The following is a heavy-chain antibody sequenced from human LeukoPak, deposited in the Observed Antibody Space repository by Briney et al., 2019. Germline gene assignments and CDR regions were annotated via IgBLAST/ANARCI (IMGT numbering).Heavy chain of an antibody. CDR1: GYTFTSYG. CDR2: ISAYNGNT. J-gene: IGHJ2*01. CDR3: ARDKALTTIFGVGGSWYFDL. D-gene: IGHD3-3*01. Sequence: ASVKVSCKASGYTFTSYGISWVRQAPGQGLEWMGWISAYNGNTNYAQKLQGRVTMTTDTSTSTAYMELRSLRSDDTAVYYCARDKALTTIFGVGGSWYFDLWGRGTLVTVSS. V-gene: IGHV1-18*01.